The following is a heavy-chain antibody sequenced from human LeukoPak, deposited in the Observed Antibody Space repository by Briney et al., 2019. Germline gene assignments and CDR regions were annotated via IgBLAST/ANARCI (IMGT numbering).Heavy chain of an antibody. Sequence: PGGSLRLSCAASGFTFNLYSMNWVRQAPGKGLEWLSYISSTSTTIYYADSVKGRFTISRDKAKNSLYLQMNSLRADDTAVYYCARGGGYYASSGDRKDLSLLDYWGQGTLVNVSS. D-gene: IGHD3-22*01. V-gene: IGHV3-48*01. CDR1: GFTFNLYS. J-gene: IGHJ4*02. CDR2: ISSTSTTI. CDR3: ARGGGYYASSGDRKDLSLLDY.